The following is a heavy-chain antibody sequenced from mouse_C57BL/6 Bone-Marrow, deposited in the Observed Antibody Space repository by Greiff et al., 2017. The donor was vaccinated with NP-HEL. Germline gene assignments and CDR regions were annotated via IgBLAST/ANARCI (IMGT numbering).Heavy chain of an antibody. D-gene: IGHD2-1*01. CDR2: IHPNSGST. CDR1: GYTFTSYW. Sequence: QVQLKESGAELVKPGASVKLSCKASGYTFTSYWMHWVKQRPGQGLEWIGMIHPNSGSTNYNEKFKSKATLTVDKSSSTAYMQLSSLTSEDSAVYYCARYGNYDYAMDYWGQGTSVTVSS. V-gene: IGHV1-64*01. CDR3: ARYGNYDYAMDY. J-gene: IGHJ4*01.